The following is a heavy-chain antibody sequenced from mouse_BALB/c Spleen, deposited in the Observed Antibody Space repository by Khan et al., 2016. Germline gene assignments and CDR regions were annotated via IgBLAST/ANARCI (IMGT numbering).Heavy chain of an antibody. J-gene: IGHJ2*01. Sequence: VRLQQSGAELVRSGASVRLSCTASGFNIKDYYMHWVKQRPEQGLEWIGWIDPENAYTEYAPKFQGKATLTADSSSNTAYLQLSSLTSEDTAVYYCNGEGYDVGFDYWGQGTTLTVSS. CDR3: NGEGYDVGFDY. CDR2: IDPENAYT. CDR1: GFNIKDYY. D-gene: IGHD2-2*01. V-gene: IGHV14-4*02.